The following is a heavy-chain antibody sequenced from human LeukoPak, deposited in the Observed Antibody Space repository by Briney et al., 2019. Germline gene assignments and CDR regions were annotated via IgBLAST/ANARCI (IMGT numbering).Heavy chain of an antibody. D-gene: IGHD3-9*01. Sequence: SETLSLTCTVSGGSISSYYWSWIRQPPGKGLEWVGYIYYSGSTNYNPSLKSRLTISVDTSNNQFSLKLSSVPAADTAVYYCARVGHDILTGYRLFDPWGQGTLVTVSS. V-gene: IGHV4-59*01. CDR2: IYYSGST. J-gene: IGHJ5*02. CDR3: ARVGHDILTGYRLFDP. CDR1: GGSISSYY.